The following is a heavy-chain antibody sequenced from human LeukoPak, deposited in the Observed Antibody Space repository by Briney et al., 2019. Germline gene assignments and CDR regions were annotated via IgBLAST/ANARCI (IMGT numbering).Heavy chain of an antibody. CDR1: GFTFDDFA. Sequence: GRSLRLPCAASGFTFDDFAIRWVRHAPGKGLGGVPGISWNSGSIGYADSVKGRFTISRDNAKNSLYLQMNSLRAEDTALYYCAKGGAVALEAAFDIWGQGTMVTVSS. V-gene: IGHV3-9*01. CDR3: AKGGAVALEAAFDI. D-gene: IGHD6-19*01. J-gene: IGHJ3*02. CDR2: ISWNSGSI.